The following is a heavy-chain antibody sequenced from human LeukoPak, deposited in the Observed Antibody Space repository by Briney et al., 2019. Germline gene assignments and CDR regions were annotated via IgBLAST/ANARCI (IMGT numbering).Heavy chain of an antibody. CDR2: INHSGST. V-gene: IGHV4-34*01. CDR1: GGSFSGYY. J-gene: IGHJ4*02. Sequence: SETLSLTCAVYGGSFSGYYWSWIRQPPGKGLEWVGEINHSGSTNYNPSLKSRVTISVDTSKNQFSLKLSSVTAADTAVYYCARVVPAAGYDFWSGTTFDYWGQGTLVTVSS. D-gene: IGHD3-3*01. CDR3: ARVVPAAGYDFWSGTTFDY.